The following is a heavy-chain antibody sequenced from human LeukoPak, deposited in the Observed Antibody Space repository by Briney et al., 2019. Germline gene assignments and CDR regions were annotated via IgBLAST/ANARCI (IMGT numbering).Heavy chain of an antibody. V-gene: IGHV4-59*01. CDR3: ARAAQGTGGYSRADAFDI. D-gene: IGHD5-18*01. CDR2: IYYSGST. Sequence: PSETLSLTCTVSGGSISSYYWSWIRQPPGKGLEWIGYIYYSGSTNYNPSLKSRVTISVDTSKNQFSLKLSSVTAADTAVYYCARAAQGTGGYSRADAFDIWGQGTMVTVSS. J-gene: IGHJ3*02. CDR1: GGSISSYY.